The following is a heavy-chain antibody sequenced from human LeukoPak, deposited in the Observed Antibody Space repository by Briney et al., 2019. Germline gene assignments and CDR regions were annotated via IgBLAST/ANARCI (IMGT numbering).Heavy chain of an antibody. CDR3: AKLSPGSGSFNGDFDY. V-gene: IGHV3-23*01. CDR2: LSGRGGST. Sequence: GGSLRLSCTASGFIFSSYAMGWVRQAPGKGLEWVSGLSGRGGSTYYADSVKGRFTISRDNATNTLYLQMNSLRAEDTAVYYCAKLSPGSGSFNGDFDYWGQGTLVTVSS. J-gene: IGHJ4*02. CDR1: GFIFSSYA. D-gene: IGHD1-26*01.